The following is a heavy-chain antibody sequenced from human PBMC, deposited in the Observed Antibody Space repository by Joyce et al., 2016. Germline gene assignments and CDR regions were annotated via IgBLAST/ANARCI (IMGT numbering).Heavy chain of an antibody. V-gene: IGHV3-74*03. CDR1: GFTFSSYW. CDR3: ARLRRWSGPSDC. Sequence: EVQLVESGGGLVQPGGSLRLSCAASGFTFSSYWLYWVRKAPGKGLGWGSRSNGEGSSTTDADAVKGRFTIARDNAKNTLYLQMNSLRAEDTAVYYCARLRRWSGPSDCWGQGTLVTVSS. D-gene: IGHD4-23*01. J-gene: IGHJ4*02. CDR2: SNGEGSST.